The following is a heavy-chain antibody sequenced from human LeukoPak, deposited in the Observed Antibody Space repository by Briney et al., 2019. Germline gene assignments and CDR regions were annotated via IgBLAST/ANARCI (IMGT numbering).Heavy chain of an antibody. CDR1: GYTLTELS. CDR2: FDPEDGET. J-gene: IGHJ6*03. Sequence: GASVKVSCKVSGYTLTELSMHWVRQAPGKGLEWMGGFDPEDGETIYAQKFQGRVTMTEDTSTDTAYMELSSLRSEDTAVYYCATAAYSSSTYYYYYMDVWGKGTTVTVSS. V-gene: IGHV1-24*01. CDR3: ATAAYSSSTYYYYYMDV. D-gene: IGHD6-6*01.